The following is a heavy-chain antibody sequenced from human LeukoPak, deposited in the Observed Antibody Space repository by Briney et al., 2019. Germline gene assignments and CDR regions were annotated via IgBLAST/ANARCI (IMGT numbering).Heavy chain of an antibody. CDR1: GGAFSGYY. CDR3: ARESYCSGGSCYSALDY. J-gene: IGHJ4*02. CDR2: NNHSGST. Sequence: SENLSLTCAVYGGAFSGYYWGWIRQPPRQGRGVVGGNNHSGSTNYNPSLKSRVTISVDTSKNQFSLKLSSVTAADTAVYYCARESYCSGGSCYSALDYWGQGTLVTVSS. V-gene: IGHV4-34*01. D-gene: IGHD2-15*01.